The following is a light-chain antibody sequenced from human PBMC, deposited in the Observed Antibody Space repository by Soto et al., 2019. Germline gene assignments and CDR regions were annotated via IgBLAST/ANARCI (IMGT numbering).Light chain of an antibody. V-gene: IGLV2-14*03. Sequence: QSALTQPASVSGSPGQSITISCTGTSSDVGAYNYVSWYQQHPGKVPKLMIYDVSDRPSGVSNRFSGSKSGNTASLTISGLQAEDEADYYCRSFTRSNSYAFGTGTKLTVL. CDR1: SSDVGAYNY. CDR2: DVS. J-gene: IGLJ1*01. CDR3: RSFTRSNSYA.